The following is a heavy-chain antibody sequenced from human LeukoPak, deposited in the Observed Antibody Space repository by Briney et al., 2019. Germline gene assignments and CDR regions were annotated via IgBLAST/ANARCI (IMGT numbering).Heavy chain of an antibody. CDR3: FIVGATILVY. CDR1: GFSFNTYA. Sequence: GGSLRLSCAASGFSFNTYAMSWVRQAPGKGLEWVAIISYDGSNKYYADSVKGRFTISRDNSKNTLYLQMSSLRAEDTAVYYCFIVGATILVYWGQGTLVTVSS. V-gene: IGHV3-30*14. D-gene: IGHD1-26*01. J-gene: IGHJ4*02. CDR2: ISYDGSNK.